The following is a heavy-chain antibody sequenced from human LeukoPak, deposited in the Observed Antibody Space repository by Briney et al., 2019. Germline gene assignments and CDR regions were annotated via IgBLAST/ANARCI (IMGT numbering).Heavy chain of an antibody. D-gene: IGHD1-1*01. CDR2: IVLGSGIT. Sequence: SVKVSCKASGITSSTSSVQWLRRARGQGLEWIGWIVLGSGITNYAQKFQERVTITRDMSTTTAYMHLSSLRSEDTAVYYCAAAQLAYYYDYSMEDWGQGTTVTVSS. J-gene: IGHJ6*02. CDR3: AAAQLAYYYDYSMED. V-gene: IGHV1-58*01. CDR1: GITSSTSS.